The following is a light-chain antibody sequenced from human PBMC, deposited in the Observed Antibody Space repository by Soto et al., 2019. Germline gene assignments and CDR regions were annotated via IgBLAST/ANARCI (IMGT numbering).Light chain of an antibody. CDR1: QSVSSRY. V-gene: IGKV3-20*01. CDR2: GAS. J-gene: IGKJ2*01. Sequence: GLELSPGAVSLSHRETATLSCRASQSVSSRYLAWYQQKPGQAPRLLIYGASRRATGIPDRFSGSGSGSDFTLTISRLEPEDFAVYYCLQYGTFGHGS. CDR3: LQYGT.